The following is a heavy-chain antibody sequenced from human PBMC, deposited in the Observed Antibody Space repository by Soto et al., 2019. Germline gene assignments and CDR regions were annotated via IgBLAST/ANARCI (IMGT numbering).Heavy chain of an antibody. Sequence: QLQLQESGPGLVKPSETLSLTCTVSGGSMRTNDHNWAWIRQPPGKGLEWIALISNSGSTFYNPSLMSRVTIYVDTSKNNFALKLNSVTAADTAVYYCARRYHNNGVWYYMDVWGKGTTVTVS. CDR2: ISNSGST. D-gene: IGHD2-8*01. V-gene: IGHV4-39*02. CDR3: ARRYHNNGVWYYMDV. CDR1: GGSMRTNDHN. J-gene: IGHJ6*03.